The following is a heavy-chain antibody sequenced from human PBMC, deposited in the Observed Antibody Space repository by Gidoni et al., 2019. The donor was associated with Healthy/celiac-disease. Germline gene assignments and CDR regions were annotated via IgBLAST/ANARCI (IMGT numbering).Heavy chain of an antibody. V-gene: IGHV3-30*18. CDR3: AKAHSGSYFDY. CDR1: GFPFSSYG. CDR2: ISYDGSNK. J-gene: IGHJ4*02. Sequence: QVQLVESGGGVVQPGRSLRLSCSAYGFPFSSYGMHWVRQAPGKGLEWLAVISYDGSNKYYADSVKGRFTISRDNSKNTLYLQMNSLRAEDTAVYYCAKAHSGSYFDYWGQGTLVTVSS. D-gene: IGHD1-26*01.